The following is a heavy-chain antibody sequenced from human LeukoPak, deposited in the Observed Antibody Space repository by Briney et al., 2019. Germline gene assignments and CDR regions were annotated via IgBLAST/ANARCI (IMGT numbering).Heavy chain of an antibody. D-gene: IGHD5-12*01. CDR1: GFTFSSSA. CDR2: IKQDGSEK. CDR3: AVDYDY. V-gene: IGHV3-7*01. Sequence: GGSLRLSCAASGFTFSSSAMSWVRQAPGKGLEWVANIKQDGSEKYYVDSVKGRFTISRDNAKNSLYLQMNSLRAEDTAVYYCAVDYDYWGQGTLVTVSS. J-gene: IGHJ4*02.